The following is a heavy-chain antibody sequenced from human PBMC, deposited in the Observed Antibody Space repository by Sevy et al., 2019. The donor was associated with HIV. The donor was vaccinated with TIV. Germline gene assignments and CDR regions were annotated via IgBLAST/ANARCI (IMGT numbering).Heavy chain of an antibody. CDR1: GGSISSGDYY. D-gene: IGHD3-22*01. CDR2: IYYSGST. V-gene: IGHV4-30-4*01. Sequence: SETLSLTCTVSGGSISSGDYYWSWIRQPPGKGLEWIGYIYYSGSTYYNPSLKSRVTISVDTSKNQFSLKLSSVTAADTAVYYCVRDGDYYDSSGYTPFDYWGQGTLVTVSS. J-gene: IGHJ4*02. CDR3: VRDGDYYDSSGYTPFDY.